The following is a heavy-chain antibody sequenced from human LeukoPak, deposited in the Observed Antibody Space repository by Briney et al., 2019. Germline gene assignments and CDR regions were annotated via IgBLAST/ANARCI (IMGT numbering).Heavy chain of an antibody. V-gene: IGHV4-59*01. D-gene: IGHD2-15*01. Sequence: SETLSLTCAVSGGSISSYYWSWIRQPPGKGLEWIGYSFYSGSTNYNPSLKSRVTISVDTSKNQVSLKPNSVTAADTAVYYCAREGSWNPNNTWFDPWGQGTLVTVSS. CDR1: GGSISSYY. CDR3: AREGSWNPNNTWFDP. J-gene: IGHJ5*02. CDR2: SFYSGST.